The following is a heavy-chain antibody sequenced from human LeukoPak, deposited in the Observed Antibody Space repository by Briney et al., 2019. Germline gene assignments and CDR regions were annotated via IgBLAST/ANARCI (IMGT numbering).Heavy chain of an antibody. Sequence: GGSLRLSCAASGFTFSDYSMNWVRQAPGEGLEWISYILNTGSIINYADSVKGRLTISRDNAKNSLYLQLNSLRDEDTAVYYCARDVPNSSWGPFDMWGQGTMVIVSS. CDR1: GFTFSDYS. V-gene: IGHV3-48*02. J-gene: IGHJ3*02. D-gene: IGHD6-19*01. CDR3: ARDVPNSSWGPFDM. CDR2: ILNTGSII.